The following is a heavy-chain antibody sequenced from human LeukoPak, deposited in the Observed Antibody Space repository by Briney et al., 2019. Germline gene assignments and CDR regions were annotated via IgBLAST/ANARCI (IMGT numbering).Heavy chain of an antibody. D-gene: IGHD3-3*01. Sequence: PGGSLRLSCAASGFTFSSYWMSWVRQAPGKGLEWVANIKQDGSEKYYVDSVKGRFTISRDNAKNSLYLQMNSLRAEDTAVYYCARDHADYDFWSGWVRYYFDYWGQGTLVTVSS. J-gene: IGHJ4*02. CDR3: ARDHADYDFWSGWVRYYFDY. CDR1: GFTFSSYW. CDR2: IKQDGSEK. V-gene: IGHV3-7*01.